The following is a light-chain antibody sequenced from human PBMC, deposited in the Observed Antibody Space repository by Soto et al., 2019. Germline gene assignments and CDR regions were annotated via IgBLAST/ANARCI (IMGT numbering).Light chain of an antibody. CDR1: QHIATS. CDR2: GAS. CDR3: QQSSSVPRT. Sequence: IQMTQSPSLLSASIGDRITITCRASQHIATSLSWFQHKVGKAPTLLIYGASALQSGVPSRFSGSGSGTHFTLTISCLQPEDFATYYWQQSSSVPRTFGQGTRVDLK. V-gene: IGKV1-39*01. J-gene: IGKJ1*01.